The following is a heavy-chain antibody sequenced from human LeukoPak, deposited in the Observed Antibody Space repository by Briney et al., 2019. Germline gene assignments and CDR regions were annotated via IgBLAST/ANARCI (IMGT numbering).Heavy chain of an antibody. V-gene: IGHV3-21*01. J-gene: IGHJ4*02. CDR2: ISSSSSYI. CDR1: GFTFSSYS. Sequence: GGSLRLSCAASGFTFSSYSLNWVRQAPGEGLEWVSSISSSSSYIYYADLVKGRFTISRDNAKNSLYLQMNSLRAEDTAVYYCASYLTTATTSGLGYWGQGTLVTVSS. D-gene: IGHD1-1*01. CDR3: ASYLTTATTSGLGY.